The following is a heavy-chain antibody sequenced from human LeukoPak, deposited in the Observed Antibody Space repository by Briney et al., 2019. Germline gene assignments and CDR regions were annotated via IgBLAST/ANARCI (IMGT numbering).Heavy chain of an antibody. V-gene: IGHV4-34*01. CDR2: INHSGST. J-gene: IGHJ3*02. D-gene: IGHD6-6*01. CDR3: ARGLRTLIAARPSAFDI. CDR1: GGSFSGYY. Sequence: SETLSLTCAVYGGSFSGYYWGWIRQPPGKELEWFGEINHSGSTNDHPSLKSRVTISVDTSKNQFSLKLSSVTAADTAIYYCARGLRTLIAARPSAFDIWGQGTMVTVSS.